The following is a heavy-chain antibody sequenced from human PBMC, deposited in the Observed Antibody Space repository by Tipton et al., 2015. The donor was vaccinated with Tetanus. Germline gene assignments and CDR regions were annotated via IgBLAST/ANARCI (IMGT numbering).Heavy chain of an antibody. D-gene: IGHD3-22*01. CDR1: GGTFNKYA. V-gene: IGHV1-69*01. CDR2: IIPMFGTK. Sequence: QSGAEVKKPGSSVKVSCKASGGTFNKYAVNWVRQAPGQGLEWLGGIIPMFGTKTYSQTFRGRVTITADESTRTAYMELSSLRSGDTAVYYCARVKEYYDSSGPDAFDIWGQGTMVTVSS. CDR3: ARVKEYYDSSGPDAFDI. J-gene: IGHJ3*02.